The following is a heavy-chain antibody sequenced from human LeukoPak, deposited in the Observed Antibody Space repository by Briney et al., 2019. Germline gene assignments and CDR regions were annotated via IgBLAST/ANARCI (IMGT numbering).Heavy chain of an antibody. J-gene: IGHJ4*02. CDR1: GGSISSRKW. CDR3: ARLYPVPAAPITSS. V-gene: IGHV4-4*02. Sequence: PSETLSLTCAVSGGSISSRKWWSWLRQPPGKGLEWIGEINHSGSTNYNPSLKSRVTISVDTSKNQFSLKLSSVTAADTAVYYCARLYPVPAAPITSSWGQGTLVTVSS. D-gene: IGHD2-2*01. CDR2: INHSGST.